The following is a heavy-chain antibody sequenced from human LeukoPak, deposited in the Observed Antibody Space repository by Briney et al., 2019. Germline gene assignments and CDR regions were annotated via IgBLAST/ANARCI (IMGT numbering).Heavy chain of an antibody. Sequence: ASETLSLTCTVSGGSISSGDYHWNWIRQPPGEGLEWMGFIHDSGSTYYNPSLKSRIIISRDVSKKQFSLKLSSVTAADTAVYYCARGFGAGNYYYGWFDPWGQGTLVTVSS. D-gene: IGHD3-10*01. CDR1: GGSISSGDYH. J-gene: IGHJ5*02. CDR3: ARGFGAGNYYYGWFDP. CDR2: IHDSGST. V-gene: IGHV4-30-4*01.